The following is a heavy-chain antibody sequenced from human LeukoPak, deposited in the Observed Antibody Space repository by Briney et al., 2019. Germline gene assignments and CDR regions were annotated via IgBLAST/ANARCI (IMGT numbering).Heavy chain of an antibody. D-gene: IGHD2-21*01. J-gene: IGHJ6*04. CDR3: ARFVGVRGGYFFYGMGV. Sequence: GGSLRLSCAVSGFTFSDYNMAWVRQAPGMGLEWVSSISTSSNYIFYADSGKGRFTISRDNAKNSFFLQMNSLRAADTAVYYCARFVGVRGGYFFYGMGVWGKGTTVTVSS. CDR2: ISTSSNYI. CDR1: GFTFSDYN. V-gene: IGHV3-21*01.